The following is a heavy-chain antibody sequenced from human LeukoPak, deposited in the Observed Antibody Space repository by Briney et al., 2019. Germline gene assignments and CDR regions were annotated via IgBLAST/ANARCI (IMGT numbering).Heavy chain of an antibody. D-gene: IGHD6-19*01. V-gene: IGHV3-48*04. CDR3: ARVSPSSGWYGGSGPFDY. J-gene: IGHJ4*02. Sequence: PGGSLRLSCSASGFTFSTYGMNWVRQAPGKGLEWVSYISSSGSTIYYADSVKGRFTISRDNAKNSLYLQMNSLRAEDTAVYYCARVSPSSGWYGGSGPFDYWGQGTLVTVSS. CDR1: GFTFSTYG. CDR2: ISSSGSTI.